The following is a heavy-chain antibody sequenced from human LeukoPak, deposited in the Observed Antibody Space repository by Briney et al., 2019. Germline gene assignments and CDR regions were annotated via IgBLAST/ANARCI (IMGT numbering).Heavy chain of an antibody. J-gene: IGHJ4*02. V-gene: IGHV1-69*13. D-gene: IGHD3-3*01. CDR2: IIPIFGTA. Sequence: GASVKVSCKASGGTFSSYAISWVRQAPGQGLEWVGGIIPIFGTANYAQKFQGRATITADESTSTAYMELSSLRSEDTAVYYCARSGITIFGVADLPYDYWGQGTLVTVSS. CDR1: GGTFSSYA. CDR3: ARSGITIFGVADLPYDY.